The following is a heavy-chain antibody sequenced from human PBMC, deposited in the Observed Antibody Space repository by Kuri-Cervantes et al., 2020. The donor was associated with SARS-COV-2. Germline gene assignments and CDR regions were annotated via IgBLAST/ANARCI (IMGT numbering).Heavy chain of an antibody. CDR3: ARDVGATTAYYYYYMDV. CDR2: INPNNGNT. CDR1: GYTFSGYY. J-gene: IGHJ6*03. V-gene: IGHV1-2*02. D-gene: IGHD1-26*01. Sequence: ASVKVSCKASGYTFSGYYMHWVRQAPGQGLEWMGWINPNNGNTNYAQKLQGRVTMTTDTSISTAYMELSSLRSEDTAVYYCARDVGATTAYYYYYMDVWGKGTTVTVSS.